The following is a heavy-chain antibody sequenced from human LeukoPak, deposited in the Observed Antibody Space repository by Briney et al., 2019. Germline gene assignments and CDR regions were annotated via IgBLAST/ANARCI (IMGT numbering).Heavy chain of an antibody. CDR2: ISYDGSNK. D-gene: IGHD3-22*01. J-gene: IGHJ4*02. CDR3: AKTLGDYYDSSGYYQGFDY. CDR1: GFTFSSYG. Sequence: GGSLRLSCAAPGFTFSSYGMHWVRQAPGKGLEWVAVISYDGSNKYYADSVKGRFTISRDNSKNTLYLQMNSLRAEDTAVYYCAKTLGDYYDSSGYYQGFDYWGQGTLVTVSS. V-gene: IGHV3-30*18.